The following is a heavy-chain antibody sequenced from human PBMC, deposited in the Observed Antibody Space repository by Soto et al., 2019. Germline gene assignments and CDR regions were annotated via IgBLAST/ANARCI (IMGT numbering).Heavy chain of an antibody. CDR3: ARTPRKEGWLDVG. CDR2: IDYSGST. D-gene: IGHD3-22*01. Sequence: QVQLQASGPGLVKPSETLSRTCTVSGGSVSSGSYYRSWIRQPPGTGLEWIGYIDYSGSTNYNPSLKSRVTISVDTSKNQFALKLSSVTAADTAVYYCARTPRKEGWLDVGWGQGTLVTVSS. J-gene: IGHJ4*02. V-gene: IGHV4-61*01. CDR1: GGSVSSGSYY.